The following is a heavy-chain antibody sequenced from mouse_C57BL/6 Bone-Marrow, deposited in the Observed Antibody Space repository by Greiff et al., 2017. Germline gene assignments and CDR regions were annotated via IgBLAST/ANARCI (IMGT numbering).Heavy chain of an antibody. J-gene: IGHJ4*01. CDR1: GFTFSDYY. D-gene: IGHD1-1*01. CDR2: ISNGGGST. CDR3: ARRGTTVVAVDY. V-gene: IGHV5-12*01. Sequence: EVQLQESGGGLVQPGGSLKLSCAASGFTFSDYYMYWVRQTPEKRLEWVAYISNGGGSTYYPDTVKGRFTISRDNAKNTQYLQMSRLKSEDTAMYYCARRGTTVVAVDYWGQGTSVTVSS.